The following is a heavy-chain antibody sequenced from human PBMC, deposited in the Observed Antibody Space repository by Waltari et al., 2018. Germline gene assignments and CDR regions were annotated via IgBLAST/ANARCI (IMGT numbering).Heavy chain of an antibody. CDR1: GFTFSSYS. CDR2: ISSSSSYI. CDR3: ARGGAARAVYFDY. D-gene: IGHD6-6*01. J-gene: IGHJ4*01. Sequence: EVQLVESGGGLVKPGGSLRLSCAASGFTFSSYSMNWVRQAPGKGLEWVSSISSSSSYIYYADSVKGRFTISRDNAKNSLYLQMNSLRAEDTAVYYCARGGAARAVYFDYWGQERWSPSPQ. V-gene: IGHV3-21*01.